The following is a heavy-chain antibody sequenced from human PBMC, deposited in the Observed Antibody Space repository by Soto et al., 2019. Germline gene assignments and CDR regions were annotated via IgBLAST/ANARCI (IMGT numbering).Heavy chain of an antibody. V-gene: IGHV4-59*01. CDR3: ARAWQYSSGFFDY. J-gene: IGHJ4*02. D-gene: IGHD6-19*01. CDR2: IYYSGST. Sequence: HSQTLSLTCTVSGGSISSYYWSWIRQPPGKGLEWIGYIYYSGSTNYNPSLKSRVTISVDTSKSQFSLKLSSVTAADTAVYYCARAWQYSSGFFDYWGQGTLVTVS. CDR1: GGSISSYY.